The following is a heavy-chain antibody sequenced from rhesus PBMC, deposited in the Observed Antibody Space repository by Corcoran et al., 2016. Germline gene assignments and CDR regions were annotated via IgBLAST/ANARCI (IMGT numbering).Heavy chain of an antibody. CDR2: IYLDGDK. Sequence: QVTLKESGPALVHPTPTLPLPCPFSGFSIRTSGMGVGWLRPPPGQALEWRALIYLDGDKYYSTSLKSRLTISKDTSKNQVVLTMTNMDPVDTATYYCAWRPGYSGSWTIFDYWGQGVLVTVSS. D-gene: IGHD6-25*01. J-gene: IGHJ4*01. CDR1: GFSIRTSGMG. V-gene: IGHV2-174*01. CDR3: AWRPGYSGSWTIFDY.